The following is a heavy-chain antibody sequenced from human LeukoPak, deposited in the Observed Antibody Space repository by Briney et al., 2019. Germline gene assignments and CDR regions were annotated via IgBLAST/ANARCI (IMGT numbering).Heavy chain of an antibody. V-gene: IGHV4-59*08. J-gene: IGHJ4*02. CDR1: GGSISSYY. CDR3: ARSVYSMNLDY. CDR2: IYYSGST. Sequence: SETLSLTCTVSGGSISSYYWRWIRQPPGKGLEWIGYIYYSGSTNYNPSLKSRVTISVDTSKNQFSLKLSSVTAADTAVYYCARSVYSMNLDYWGQGTLVTVSS. D-gene: IGHD2-8*01.